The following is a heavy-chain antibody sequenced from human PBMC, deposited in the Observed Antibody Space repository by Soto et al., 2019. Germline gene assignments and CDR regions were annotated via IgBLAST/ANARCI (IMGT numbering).Heavy chain of an antibody. CDR3: AKDEGTSSTVFDF. J-gene: IGHJ4*02. CDR1: GFTFKAYA. V-gene: IGHV3-23*01. D-gene: IGHD4-4*01. Sequence: DVQLLESGGASVQPGGSLRLSCVASGFTFKAYAMGWVRQAPGKGLEWVSSITATNGNTYYADSVRGRFTISRDNSRDSLFLQMNGLRPEYSALYYCAKDEGTSSTVFDFWGQGTLVTVSS. CDR2: ITATNGNT.